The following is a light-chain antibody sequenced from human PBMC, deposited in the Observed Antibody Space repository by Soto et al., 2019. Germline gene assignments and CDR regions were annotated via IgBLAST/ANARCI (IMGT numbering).Light chain of an antibody. CDR2: DAS. CDR3: QQYNNWPRT. V-gene: IGKV1-5*01. Sequence: DIQMTQSPSTLSASVGDRVTITCRASQSISSWLAWYQQKPGKAPKLLIYDASSLESGVPSRFSGSGSGTEFTLTINSLQSEDFAVYYCQQYNNWPRTFGQGTKVDI. J-gene: IGKJ1*01. CDR1: QSISSW.